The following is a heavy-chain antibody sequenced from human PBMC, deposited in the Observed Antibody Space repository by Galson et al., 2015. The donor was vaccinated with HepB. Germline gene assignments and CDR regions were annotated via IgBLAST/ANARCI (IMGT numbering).Heavy chain of an antibody. Sequence: SLRLSCAASGFTFSDYYMSWIRQAPGKGLEWVSYISSSSSYTNYADSVKGRFTISRDNAKNSLYLQMNSLRAEDTAVYYCARGSAAAEPMDAFDIWGQGTMVTVSS. V-gene: IGHV3-11*06. J-gene: IGHJ3*02. CDR3: ARGSAAAEPMDAFDI. CDR1: GFTFSDYY. D-gene: IGHD6-13*01. CDR2: ISSSSSYT.